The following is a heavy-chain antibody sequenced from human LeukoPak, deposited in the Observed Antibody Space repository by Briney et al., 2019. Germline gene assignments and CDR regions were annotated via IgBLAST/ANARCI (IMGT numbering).Heavy chain of an antibody. CDR2: ISAYNGNT. V-gene: IGHV1-18*01. Sequence: ASVKVSCKASGYTFTSYGISWARQAPGQGLEWMGWISAYNGNTNYAQKLQGRVTMTTDTSTSTAYMELRSLRSDDTAVYYCARDQHIVVVRGDAFDIWGQGTMVTVSS. CDR1: GYTFTSYG. CDR3: ARDQHIVVVRGDAFDI. J-gene: IGHJ3*02. D-gene: IGHD2-21*01.